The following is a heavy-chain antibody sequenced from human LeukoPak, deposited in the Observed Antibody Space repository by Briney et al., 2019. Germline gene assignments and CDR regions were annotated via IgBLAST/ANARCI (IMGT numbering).Heavy chain of an antibody. CDR2: IIPIFGTA. Sequence: ASVKVSCKASGGTFSSYAISWVRQAPGQGLEWMGGIIPIFGTANYAQKLQGRVTMTTDTSTSTAYMELRSLRSDDTAVYYCARDDTVIRIAVAGHLFDYWGQGTLVTVSS. CDR3: ARDDTVIRIAVAGHLFDY. D-gene: IGHD6-19*01. J-gene: IGHJ4*02. CDR1: GGTFSSYA. V-gene: IGHV1-69*05.